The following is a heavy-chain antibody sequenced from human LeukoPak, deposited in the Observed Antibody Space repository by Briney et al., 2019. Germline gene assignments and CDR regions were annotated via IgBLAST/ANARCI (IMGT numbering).Heavy chain of an antibody. CDR2: ISGSGGST. CDR3: AKVGIGDGYKSVDY. J-gene: IGHJ4*02. V-gene: IGHV3-23*01. CDR1: GFTFSSYA. Sequence: LGGSLRLSCAASGFTFSSYAMSWVRQAPGKGLEWVSAISGSGGSTYYADSVKGRFTISRDNSKNTLYLQMNSLRAEDTAVYYCAKVGIGDGYKSVDYWGQGTLVTVSS. D-gene: IGHD5-24*01.